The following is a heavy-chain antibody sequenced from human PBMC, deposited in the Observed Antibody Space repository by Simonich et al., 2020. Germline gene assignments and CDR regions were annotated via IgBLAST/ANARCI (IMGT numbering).Heavy chain of an antibody. J-gene: IGHJ4*02. CDR3: ARQRVLMVYAIDY. D-gene: IGHD2-8*01. CDR1: GGSISSSSYY. CDR2: SYYRGGA. V-gene: IGHV4-39*01. Sequence: QLQLHESGPGLVKPSETLSLTRTVSGGSISSSSYYGGWIRQPPGKGLEWIGSSYYRGGAYNNPPLKSRFTISVDTSKNQFSLKLSSVTAADTAVYYCARQRVLMVYAIDYWGQGTLVTVSS.